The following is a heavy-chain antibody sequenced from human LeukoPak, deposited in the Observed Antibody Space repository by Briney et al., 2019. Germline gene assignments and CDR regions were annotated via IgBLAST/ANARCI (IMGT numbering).Heavy chain of an antibody. V-gene: IGHV4-59*08. CDR1: GGSISSYY. CDR2: IYYSGST. Sequence: PSETLSLTCTVSGGSISSYYWSWIRQPPGKGLEWIGYIYYSGSTNYNPSLKSRVTISVDTSKNQFSLKLSSVTAADTAVYYCARHEGELWFGEFPFDYWGQGTLVTVSS. CDR3: ARHEGELWFGEFPFDY. D-gene: IGHD3-10*01. J-gene: IGHJ4*02.